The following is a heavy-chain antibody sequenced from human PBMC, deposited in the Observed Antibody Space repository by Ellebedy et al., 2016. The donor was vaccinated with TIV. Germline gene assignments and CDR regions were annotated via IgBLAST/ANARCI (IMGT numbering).Heavy chain of an antibody. V-gene: IGHV4-34*01. CDR2: INHSGST. Sequence: SETLSLXXAVYGGSFSGYYWSWIRQPPGKGLEWIGEINHSGSTNYNPPLKSRVTISVDTSKDQFSLKLSSVTAADTAVYYCARGSKVVRGYSYGYGWFDPWGQGTLVTVSS. D-gene: IGHD5-18*01. J-gene: IGHJ5*02. CDR1: GGSFSGYY. CDR3: ARGSKVVRGYSYGYGWFDP.